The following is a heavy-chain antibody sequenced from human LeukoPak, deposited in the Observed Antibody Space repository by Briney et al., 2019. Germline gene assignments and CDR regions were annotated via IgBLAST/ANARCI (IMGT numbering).Heavy chain of an antibody. V-gene: IGHV3-30*18. Sequence: GRSLRLSCAASGFTFSSYGMHWVRQAPGKGLEWVAVISYDGSNKYYADSVKGRFTISRDNSKNTLYLQMNSLRAEDTAVYYCAKTQGPGSYYKDWGQGTLVTVSS. J-gene: IGHJ4*02. CDR2: ISYDGSNK. CDR1: GFTFSSYG. CDR3: AKTQGPGSYYKD. D-gene: IGHD3-10*01.